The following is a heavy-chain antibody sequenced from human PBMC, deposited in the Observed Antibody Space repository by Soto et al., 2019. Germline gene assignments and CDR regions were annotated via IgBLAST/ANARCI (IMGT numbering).Heavy chain of an antibody. CDR2: MLYDVRNK. D-gene: IGHD6-13*01. CDR1: GFTFISYG. V-gene: IGHV3-33*01. J-gene: IGHJ5*02. Sequence: LRLCCAASGFTFISYGMHWVRQSPGRVLGGVAVMLYDVRNKYCADSVKGRFTISRDNSKNTLYLQMNSLRAEDTAVYYCARAHIAAAGPIEPWGQGTLVTVSS. CDR3: ARAHIAAAGPIEP.